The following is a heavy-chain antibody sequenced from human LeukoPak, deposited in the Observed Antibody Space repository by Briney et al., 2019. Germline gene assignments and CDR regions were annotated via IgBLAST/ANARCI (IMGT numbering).Heavy chain of an antibody. D-gene: IGHD1-1*01. J-gene: IGHJ6*03. CDR2: ISGSGGST. Sequence: GGSLRLSCAASGFTFSSYAMSWVRQAPGKGLEWVSAISGSGGSTYYADSVKGRFTISRDNSKNTLYLQMNSLRAEDTAVYYCAKAGIDANYYYYMDVWGKGTTVTVSS. CDR1: GFTFSSYA. CDR3: AKAGIDANYYYYMDV. V-gene: IGHV3-23*01.